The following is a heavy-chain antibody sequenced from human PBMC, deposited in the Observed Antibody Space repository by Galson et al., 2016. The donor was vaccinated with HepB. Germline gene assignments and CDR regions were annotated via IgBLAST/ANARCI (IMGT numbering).Heavy chain of an antibody. J-gene: IGHJ4*02. D-gene: IGHD6-6*01. CDR2: IQYSGSI. CDR1: GGSISSYH. V-gene: IGHV4-59*08. Sequence: SETLSLTCTVSGGSISSYHWSWIRQSPGKGLEWMGYIQYSGSIEYQPSLKSRLTISADPSKSQLSLKLTSVTAADTAVYYCAGPKDYLGSSFDCWGQGILVTVSS. CDR3: AGPKDYLGSSFDC.